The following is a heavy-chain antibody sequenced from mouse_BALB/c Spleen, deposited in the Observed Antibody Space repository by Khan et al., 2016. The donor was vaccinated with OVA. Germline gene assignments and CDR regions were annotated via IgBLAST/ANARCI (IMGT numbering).Heavy chain of an antibody. J-gene: IGHJ3*01. D-gene: IGHD4-1*01. V-gene: IGHV1S135*01. CDR1: GYSFTSYY. Sequence: VQLKESGPDLMKPGASVNISCKASGYSFTSYYIHWVKQSHGKSLEWIGYIDPFNGGTDYNQKFKGKATLTVDKSSNTAYMHLSSLTSEDSAVYYGASGTFDYWGQGTLVTVAT. CDR3: ASGTFDY. CDR2: IDPFNGGT.